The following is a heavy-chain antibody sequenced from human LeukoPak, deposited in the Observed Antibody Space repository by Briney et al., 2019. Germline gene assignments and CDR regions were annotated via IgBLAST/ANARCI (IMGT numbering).Heavy chain of an antibody. CDR3: AGLCSSWYFVGSWAFDI. D-gene: IGHD6-13*01. Sequence: GGSLRLSCAASGFTFSSYEMNWVRQAPGKGLDWVSYISSSGSTIYYADSVKGRFTISRDNAKNSLYLQMNSLRAEDTAVYYCAGLCSSWYFVGSWAFDIWGQGTMVTVSS. J-gene: IGHJ3*02. CDR1: GFTFSSYE. CDR2: ISSSGSTI. V-gene: IGHV3-48*03.